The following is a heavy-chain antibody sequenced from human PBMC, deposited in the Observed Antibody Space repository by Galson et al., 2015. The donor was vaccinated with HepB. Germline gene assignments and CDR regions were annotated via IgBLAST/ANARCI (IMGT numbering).Heavy chain of an antibody. V-gene: IGHV4-39*01. CDR2: IYSSGST. CDR1: GGSISSNNYY. J-gene: IGHJ3*02. Sequence: LSLTCTVSGGSISSNNYYWGWIRQPPGKGLEWIGSIYSSGSTYYNPSLKSRVTVSVDTSKNQFSLRLSSVTAADTAVYYCATKRWCNGDYDGCAFDIWGQGTMVTVSS. CDR3: ATKRWCNGDYDGCAFDI. D-gene: IGHD4-23*01.